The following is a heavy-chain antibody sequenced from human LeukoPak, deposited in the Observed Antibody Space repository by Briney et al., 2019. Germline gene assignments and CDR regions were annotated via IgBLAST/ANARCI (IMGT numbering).Heavy chain of an antibody. Sequence: GGSLRLSCAVSGFTFSNYWMHWVRQAPGKGLVWVSRINSDGSSTNYADSVKGRFTISRDNTKNTLYLQMNSLSAEDTAVYFCARVGRPIYDYWGQGTLVTVSS. CDR2: INSDGSST. D-gene: IGHD3-10*01. J-gene: IGHJ4*02. CDR1: GFTFSNYW. V-gene: IGHV3-74*01. CDR3: ARVGRPIYDY.